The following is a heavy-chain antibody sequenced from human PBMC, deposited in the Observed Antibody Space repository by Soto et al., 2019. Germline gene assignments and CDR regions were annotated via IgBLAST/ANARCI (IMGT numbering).Heavy chain of an antibody. Sequence: GGSLRLSCATSGFTFRSYWMTWVRQAPGKGPEWVANIKPDGSEKQYVDSMKGRFTVSRDNAKKSLDLQMNSLRVEDTAVYYCARAEDYDFWSGPPKYFDNWGQGTQVTVSS. CDR3: ARAEDYDFWSGPPKYFDN. CDR2: IKPDGSEK. D-gene: IGHD3-3*01. CDR1: GFTFRSYW. J-gene: IGHJ4*02. V-gene: IGHV3-7*03.